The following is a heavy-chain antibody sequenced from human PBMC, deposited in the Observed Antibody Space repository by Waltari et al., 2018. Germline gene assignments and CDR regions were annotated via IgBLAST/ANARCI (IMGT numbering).Heavy chain of an antibody. CDR1: GGSISSSSYY. D-gene: IGHD6-6*01. J-gene: IGHJ4*02. Sequence: QLQLQESGPGLVKPSETLSLTCTVAGGSISSSSYYRGWIRQPPGKGLEWIGSIYYSGSTCYNPSLKSRVTISVDTSKNQFSLKLSSVTAADTAVYYCARHGAARPFYYFDYWGQGTLVTVSS. CDR2: IYYSGST. CDR3: ARHGAARPFYYFDY. V-gene: IGHV4-39*01.